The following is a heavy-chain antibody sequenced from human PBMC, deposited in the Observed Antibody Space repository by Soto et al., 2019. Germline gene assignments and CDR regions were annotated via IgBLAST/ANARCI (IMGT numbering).Heavy chain of an antibody. CDR3: ARQIEYSSSSSGFDP. V-gene: IGHV3-7*01. CDR2: IKQDGSEK. D-gene: IGHD6-6*01. Sequence: GGSLRLSCEASGFTFSTYWMNWVRQAPGKGLEWVANIKQDGSEKYYVDSVKGRFTISRDNAKNSLSLQMNSLRAEDTAVYYCARQIEYSSSSSGFDPWGQGTLVTVSS. CDR1: GFTFSTYW. J-gene: IGHJ5*02.